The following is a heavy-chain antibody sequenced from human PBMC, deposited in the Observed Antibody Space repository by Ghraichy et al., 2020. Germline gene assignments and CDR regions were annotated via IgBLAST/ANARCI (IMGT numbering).Heavy chain of an antibody. V-gene: IGHV4-4*07. Sequence: SETLSLTCTVSGGSITNYCWTWIRQSAGKGLEWIGRIHSSGSTRYNPSLESRVTMSVDTSKNQFSLKLTSVTAADKAIYYCARGLDSRVDWNFFDHWGQGTLVTVSS. J-gene: IGHJ5*02. CDR3: ARGLDSRVDWNFFDH. CDR2: IHSSGST. D-gene: IGHD1-7*01. CDR1: GGSITNYC.